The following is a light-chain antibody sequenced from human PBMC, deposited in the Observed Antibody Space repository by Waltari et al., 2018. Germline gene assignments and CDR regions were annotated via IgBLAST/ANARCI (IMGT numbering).Light chain of an antibody. CDR2: VNSDGSH. J-gene: IGLJ3*02. V-gene: IGLV4-69*01. CDR1: SGHSSNV. Sequence: QLVLTQSPSASASLGASVKLTCTLSSGHSSNVIAWLQQQPAKGPRYLMKVNSDGSHSKGDKIPDRFSGSSAGTEHYLTISSLQSEDEADDYCQTGGHGTWVFGGGTKLTVL. CDR3: QTGGHGTWV.